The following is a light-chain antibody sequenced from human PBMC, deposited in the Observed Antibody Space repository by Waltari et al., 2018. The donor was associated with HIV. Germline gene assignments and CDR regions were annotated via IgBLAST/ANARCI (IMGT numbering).Light chain of an antibody. Sequence: QSALTQPASVSGSPGQSITISCTGTSSYVGGYNYVSWYQQHPGESPKLLIYEHNNRPSGVSNRVSGSKSGNTASRTISGLQAEDETDYYCSSYTSTSPYVFGSGTRVTVL. CDR2: EHN. CDR1: SSYVGGYNY. J-gene: IGLJ1*01. V-gene: IGLV2-14*03. CDR3: SSYTSTSPYV.